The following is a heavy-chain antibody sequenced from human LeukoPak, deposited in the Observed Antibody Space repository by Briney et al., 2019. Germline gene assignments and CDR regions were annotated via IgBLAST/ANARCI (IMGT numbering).Heavy chain of an antibody. D-gene: IGHD6-6*01. CDR3: ASEVSRGYYGMDV. V-gene: IGHV1-18*01. CDR2: ISAYNGNT. J-gene: IGHJ6*02. Sequence: ASVKVSCKASGYTFTSYGISWVRQAPGQGLEWMGWISAYNGNTKYAQKLQGRVTMTTDTSTSTAYMELRSLRSDDTAVYYCASEVSRGYYGMDVWGQGTTVTVSS. CDR1: GYTFTSYG.